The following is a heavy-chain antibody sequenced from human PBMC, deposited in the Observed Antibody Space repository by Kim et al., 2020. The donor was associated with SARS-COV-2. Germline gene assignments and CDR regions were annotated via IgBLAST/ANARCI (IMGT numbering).Heavy chain of an antibody. J-gene: IGHJ4*02. CDR3: ASVASSGWDVPFGS. D-gene: IGHD6-19*01. CDR1: GFTFRSFG. CDR2: SSGVDGST. Sequence: GGSLRLSCVASGFTFRSFGMTWVRQTPGKGLEWVSGSSGVDGSTYYADSVKGRFTISRDNSKNTIYLQMNSLTVEDTGIYYCASVASSGWDVPFGSWGQGTLVTVSS. V-gene: IGHV3-23*01.